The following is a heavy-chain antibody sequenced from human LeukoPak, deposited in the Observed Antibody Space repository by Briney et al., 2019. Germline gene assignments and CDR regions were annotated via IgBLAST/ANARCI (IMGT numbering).Heavy chain of an antibody. V-gene: IGHV4-38-2*02. CDR3: ARGHYDYFGIRGADSFDI. Sequence: SETLSLTCTVSGYSISSGYYWGWIRQPPGKGLEWIGSIYHSGSTNYNPSLKSRVTISVDTSKNQFSLKLSSATAADTAVYYCARGHYDYFGIRGADSFDIWGQGTMVTVSS. D-gene: IGHD5-12*01. J-gene: IGHJ3*02. CDR2: IYHSGST. CDR1: GYSISSGYY.